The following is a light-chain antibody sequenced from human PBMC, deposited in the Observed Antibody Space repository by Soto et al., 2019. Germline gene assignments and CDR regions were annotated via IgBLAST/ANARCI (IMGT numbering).Light chain of an antibody. CDR3: GSYTSSSTPYV. CDR1: SSDVGAYNY. J-gene: IGLJ1*01. Sequence: QSVLTQPASVSGSPGQSITISCTGTSSDVGAYNYVSWYQQHPGKAPKLMIYDVSNRPSGVSNRFSGSKSGNTASLTISGLQAEDEADYYCGSYTSSSTPYVFGTGTKLTVL. V-gene: IGLV2-14*01. CDR2: DVS.